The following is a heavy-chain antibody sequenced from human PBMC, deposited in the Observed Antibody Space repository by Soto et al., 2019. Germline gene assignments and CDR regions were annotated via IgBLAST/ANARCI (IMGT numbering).Heavy chain of an antibody. CDR1: GLTVSSNY. CDR3: ARDFPLYYYYYGMDV. CDR2: IYSGGST. Sequence: GGSLRLSCAASGLTVSSNYMSWVRQAPGKGLEWVSVIYSGGSTYYADSVKGRFTISRDNSKNTLYLQMNSLRAEDTAVYYCARDFPLYYYYYGMDVWGQGTTVTVSS. V-gene: IGHV3-53*01. J-gene: IGHJ6*02.